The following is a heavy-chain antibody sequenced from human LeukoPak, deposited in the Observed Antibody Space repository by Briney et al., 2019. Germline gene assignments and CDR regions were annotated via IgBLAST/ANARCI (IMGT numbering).Heavy chain of an antibody. Sequence: GGSLRLPCAASEFTVRSYHMSWVRQAPGKGLEWVSVIYSGGSTYYADSVKGRFTISRDNSKNTVYLQIKSLRAEDTAIYYCAGDHCSGGNCYDYFDYWGQGTLVTVSS. D-gene: IGHD2-15*01. CDR1: EFTVRSYH. J-gene: IGHJ4*02. CDR3: AGDHCSGGNCYDYFDY. V-gene: IGHV3-53*01. CDR2: IYSGGST.